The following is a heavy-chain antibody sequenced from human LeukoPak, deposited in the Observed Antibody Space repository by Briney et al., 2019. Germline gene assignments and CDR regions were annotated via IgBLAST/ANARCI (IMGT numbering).Heavy chain of an antibody. V-gene: IGHV3-74*01. J-gene: IGHJ4*02. CDR2: INNDGSST. CDR3: ASSGYYYTLFDY. Sequence: GGSLRPSCAASGFTFSHYWMHWVRQVPGKGLVWVSHINNDGSSTTYADSVKGRFTISRDNAKNTLYLQMNSLRAEDTAVYYCASSGYYYTLFDYWGQGTLVTVSS. CDR1: GFTFSHYW. D-gene: IGHD3-22*01.